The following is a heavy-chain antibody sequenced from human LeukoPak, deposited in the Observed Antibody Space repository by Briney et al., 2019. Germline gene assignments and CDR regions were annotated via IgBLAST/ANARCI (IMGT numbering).Heavy chain of an antibody. CDR1: GGTFSSYA. D-gene: IGHD3-3*01. CDR3: ARSAGVFGVVMIPYYFDY. V-gene: IGHV1-2*02. CDR2: INPNSGGT. Sequence: ASVKVSCKASGGTFSSYAISWVRQAPGQGLEWMGWINPNSGGTNYAQKLQGRVTMTRDTSISTAYMELSRLRSDDTAVYYCARSAGVFGVVMIPYYFDYWGQGTLVTVSS. J-gene: IGHJ4*02.